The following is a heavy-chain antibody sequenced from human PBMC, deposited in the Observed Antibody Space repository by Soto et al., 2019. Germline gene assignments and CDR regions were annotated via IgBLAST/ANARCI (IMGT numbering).Heavy chain of an antibody. CDR2: IYYSGST. D-gene: IGHD4-17*01. CDR3: ARGVTTPDSKYYFDY. CDR1: GGSISSGGYY. V-gene: IGHV4-31*03. Sequence: SETLSLTCTVSGGSISSGGYYWSWIRQHPGKGLEWIGYIYYSGSTYYNPSLKSRVTISVDTSKNQFSLKLSSVTAADTAVYYCARGVTTPDSKYYFDYWGQGTLVTVSS. J-gene: IGHJ4*02.